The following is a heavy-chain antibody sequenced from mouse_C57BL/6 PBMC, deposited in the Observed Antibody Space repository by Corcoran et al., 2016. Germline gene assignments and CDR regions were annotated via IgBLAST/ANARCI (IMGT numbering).Heavy chain of an antibody. V-gene: IGHV9-3*01. CDR1: GYTFTTYG. J-gene: IGHJ2*01. Sequence: QIQLVRSGPELKKPGETVKISCKASGYTFTTYGMSWVKQAPGKGLKWMGWINTYSGVPTYADDFKGRFAFSLETSASTAYLQINNLKNEDTATYFCARRLTGYFDYWGQGTTLTVSS. CDR3: ARRLTGYFDY. CDR2: INTYSGVP. D-gene: IGHD4-1*01.